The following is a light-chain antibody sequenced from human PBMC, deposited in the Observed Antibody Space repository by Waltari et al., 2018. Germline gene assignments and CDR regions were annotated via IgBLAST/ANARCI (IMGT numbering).Light chain of an antibody. Sequence: DIVMTQSPDSLAVSLCERATINCKSSQSVLYSSNNKNYLAWYQQKPGQPPKLLIYWASTRESGVPDRFSGSGSGTDFTLTISSLQAEDVAVYYCQQYYSTLGTFGQGTRLEIK. J-gene: IGKJ5*01. CDR1: QSVLYSSNNKNY. CDR3: QQYYSTLGT. CDR2: WAS. V-gene: IGKV4-1*01.